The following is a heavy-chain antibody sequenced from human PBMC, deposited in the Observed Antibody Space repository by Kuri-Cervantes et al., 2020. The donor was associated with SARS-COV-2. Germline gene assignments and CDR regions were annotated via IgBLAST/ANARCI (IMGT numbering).Heavy chain of an antibody. CDR1: GFTFSNYV. D-gene: IGHD3-16*01. CDR3: ARGAANYYYMDV. J-gene: IGHJ6*03. V-gene: IGHV3-33*08. CDR2: IWYDGENE. Sequence: LSLTCVASGFTFSNYVIHWVRQAPGKGLEWVAVIWYDGENEYYAGSVKGRFTISRDNSKNTASLHMNSLRAEDTAMYYCARGAANYYYMDVWGKGTTVTVSS.